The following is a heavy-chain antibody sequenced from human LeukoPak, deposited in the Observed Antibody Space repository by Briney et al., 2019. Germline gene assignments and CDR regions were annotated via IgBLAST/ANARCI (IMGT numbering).Heavy chain of an antibody. CDR2: IGGSGGDT. CDR3: ARDWSSKYPYYYGMDV. Sequence: GGSLRLSCAASGFTFSRYAMSWVRQAPGKGLEWVSLIGGSGGDTYYADSVKGRFTISRDNSKNMVYLQMNSLRAEDTAVYYCARDWSSKYPYYYGMDVWGQGTTVTVSS. D-gene: IGHD4-11*01. CDR1: GFTFSRYA. J-gene: IGHJ6*02. V-gene: IGHV3-23*01.